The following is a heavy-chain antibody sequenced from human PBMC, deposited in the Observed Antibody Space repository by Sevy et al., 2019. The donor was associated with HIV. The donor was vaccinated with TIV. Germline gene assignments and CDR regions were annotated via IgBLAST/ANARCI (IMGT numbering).Heavy chain of an antibody. J-gene: IGHJ4*02. V-gene: IGHV1-69*13. Sequence: ASVKVSCKASGRTFSNYAISWVRQAPGQGLEWMGGIIPMFGTANYVQKFQGSVTITADVSTSTAYMELSSLRSEDTAVYYCAKSISGYASFDSWGQGTLVTVSS. CDR1: GRTFSNYA. D-gene: IGHD5-12*01. CDR2: IIPMFGTA. CDR3: AKSISGYASFDS.